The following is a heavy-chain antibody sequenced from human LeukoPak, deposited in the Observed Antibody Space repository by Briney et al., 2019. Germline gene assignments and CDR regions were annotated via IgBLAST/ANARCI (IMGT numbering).Heavy chain of an antibody. D-gene: IGHD1-26*01. Sequence: GESLKISCKGSGYSFTSYWIGWVRQMAGKDLEWMGIIYPGDCDNIYNPSFQGQVTISAAKSISTAYLQWSSLKASDTAMYSCARRGFTSGSYDFDYWGQGTLVTVSS. CDR1: GYSFTSYW. CDR3: ARRGFTSGSYDFDY. V-gene: IGHV5-51*01. J-gene: IGHJ4*02. CDR2: IYPGDCDN.